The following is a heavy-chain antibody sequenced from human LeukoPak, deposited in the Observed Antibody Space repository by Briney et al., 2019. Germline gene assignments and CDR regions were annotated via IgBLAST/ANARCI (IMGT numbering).Heavy chain of an antibody. D-gene: IGHD5-12*01. Sequence: PGGSLRLSCAASGFSFSYAWLSWVRQAPGKGLEWVANIKQDGSEKYYVDSVKGRFTISRDNTKNSVYLQMNSLRAEDTAVYYCARDSDVATYDYWGQGTLVTVSS. CDR3: ARDSDVATYDY. V-gene: IGHV3-7*01. CDR2: IKQDGSEK. J-gene: IGHJ4*02. CDR1: GFSFSYAW.